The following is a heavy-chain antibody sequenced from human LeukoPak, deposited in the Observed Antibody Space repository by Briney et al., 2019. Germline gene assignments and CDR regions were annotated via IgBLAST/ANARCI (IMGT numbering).Heavy chain of an antibody. D-gene: IGHD3-22*01. J-gene: IGHJ4*02. Sequence: SVKVSCKPSGYTFTGYCIHWVRQAPGQGLEWMGRIIPILGIANYAQKFQGRVTITADKSTSTAYMELSSLRSEDTAVYYCARDIRYDSSGYYYEYYWGQGTLVTVSS. CDR2: IIPILGIA. CDR1: GYTFTGYC. V-gene: IGHV1-69*04. CDR3: ARDIRYDSSGYYYEYY.